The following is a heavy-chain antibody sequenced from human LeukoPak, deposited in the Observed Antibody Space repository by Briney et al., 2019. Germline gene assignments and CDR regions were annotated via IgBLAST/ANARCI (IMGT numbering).Heavy chain of an antibody. CDR2: INPSSGGT. Sequence: ASVKVSCKASGYTFTGYYVHWVRQAPGQGLEWMGWINPSSGGTNYAQKFQGRVTMTGDTPISTAYMELSRLSSDDTAVYFCAGRPDTSVVAIFDYWGQGTLVTISS. D-gene: IGHD3-22*01. J-gene: IGHJ4*02. CDR1: GYTFTGYY. V-gene: IGHV1-2*02. CDR3: AGRPDTSVVAIFDY.